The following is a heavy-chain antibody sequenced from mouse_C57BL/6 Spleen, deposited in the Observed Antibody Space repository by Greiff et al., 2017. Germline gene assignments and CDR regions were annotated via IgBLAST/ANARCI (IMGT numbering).Heavy chain of an antibody. CDR2: IYPGDGDT. V-gene: IGHV1-82*01. CDR3: ARSVDSSGYCAY. D-gene: IGHD3-2*02. Sequence: QVQLQQSGPELVKPGASVKISCKASGYAFSSSWMNWVKQRPGKGLEWIGRIYPGDGDTNYNGKFKGKATLTAVKSSSTAYMQLSSLTSEDSAVYFCARSVDSSGYCAYWGQGTLVTVSA. J-gene: IGHJ3*01. CDR1: GYAFSSSW.